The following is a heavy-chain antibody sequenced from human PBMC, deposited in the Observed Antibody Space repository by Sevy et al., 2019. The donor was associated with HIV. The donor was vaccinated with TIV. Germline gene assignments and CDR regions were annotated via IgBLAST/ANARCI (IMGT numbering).Heavy chain of an antibody. D-gene: IGHD1-1*01. Sequence: GGSLRLSCAASGFTFSTYSMSWVRQVPGKGLEWVSSISSSDGYIYYADSVKGRFTISRDNAKKSLYLQMNSLRTEGTANYDWARGTGTEALDAFDIWGQGTMVTVSS. CDR2: ISSSDGYI. CDR3: ARGTGTEALDAFDI. V-gene: IGHV3-21*01. J-gene: IGHJ3*02. CDR1: GFTFSTYS.